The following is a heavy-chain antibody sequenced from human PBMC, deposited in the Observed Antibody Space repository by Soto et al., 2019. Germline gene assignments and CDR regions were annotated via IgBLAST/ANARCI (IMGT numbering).Heavy chain of an antibody. CDR1: GFSLTTSGVG. D-gene: IGHD3-3*01. CDR3: AHRVLRTVFGLVTTTAIYFDF. CDR2: IYWDDDK. Sequence: QITLNESGPTPVKPRQTLTLTCTFSGFSLTTSGVGVGWIRQSPGKAPEWLALIYWDDDKRYSPSLKSRLTITKDTSKNQVVLTMADLDPADTATYYCAHRVLRTVFGLVTTTAIYFDFWGQGTPVPVSS. V-gene: IGHV2-5*02. J-gene: IGHJ4*02.